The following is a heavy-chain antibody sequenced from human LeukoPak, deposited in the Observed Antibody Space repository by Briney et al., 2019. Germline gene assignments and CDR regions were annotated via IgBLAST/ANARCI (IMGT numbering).Heavy chain of an antibody. Sequence: SETLSLTCTVSGGSISSGNYYWSWIRQPAGKGLEWIGRIYSSGSTNYNPSLKSRVTISEDTSKNQFSLKLTSVTAADTAVYYCARDLFTSSWYRWFDPWGQGTLVTVSS. D-gene: IGHD6-13*01. CDR3: ARDLFTSSWYRWFDP. CDR1: GGSISSGNYY. V-gene: IGHV4-61*02. CDR2: IYSSGST. J-gene: IGHJ5*02.